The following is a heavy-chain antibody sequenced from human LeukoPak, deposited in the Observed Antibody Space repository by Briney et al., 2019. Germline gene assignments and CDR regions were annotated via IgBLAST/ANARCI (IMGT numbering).Heavy chain of an antibody. CDR3: ARPTRPGDLQTFDY. CDR2: VYPGDSDT. V-gene: IGHV5-51*01. D-gene: IGHD3-10*01. J-gene: IGHJ4*02. CDR1: GYSFTSYW. Sequence: GESLKISCKGSGYSFTSYWIGWVRQMPGKGLEWMGIVYPGDSDTRYSPSFQGQVTISADKSISTTYLQWSSLKASDTAMYYCARPTRPGDLQTFDYWGQGTLVIVSS.